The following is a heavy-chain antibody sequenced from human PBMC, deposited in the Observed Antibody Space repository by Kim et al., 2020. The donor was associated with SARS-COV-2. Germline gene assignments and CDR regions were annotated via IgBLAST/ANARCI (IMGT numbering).Heavy chain of an antibody. D-gene: IGHD2-2*01. V-gene: IGHV2-5*01. J-gene: IGHJ4*02. CDR2: K. CDR3: AHSLPYQLLDY. Sequence: KRYSPSLKSRLTITKDTSKNQVVLTMTNMDPVDTATYYCAHSLPYQLLDYWGQGTLVTVSS.